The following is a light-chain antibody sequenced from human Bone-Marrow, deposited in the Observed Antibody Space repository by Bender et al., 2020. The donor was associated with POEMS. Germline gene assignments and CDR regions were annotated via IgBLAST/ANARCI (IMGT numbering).Light chain of an antibody. CDR1: SSDVGSSNL. J-gene: IGLJ3*02. CDR3: AVWDDSLNGWV. V-gene: IGLV2-14*02. CDR2: EGS. Sequence: QSALTQAASVSGSPGQSITISCTGTSSDVGSSNLFSWYQQHPGKTPQLVIYEGSKRPSGVSNRFSGSKSGTSASLAISGLQSEDEADYYCAVWDDSLNGWVFGGGTKLTVL.